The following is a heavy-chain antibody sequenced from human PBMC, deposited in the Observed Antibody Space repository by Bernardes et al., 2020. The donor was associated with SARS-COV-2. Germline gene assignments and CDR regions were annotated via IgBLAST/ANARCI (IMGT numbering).Heavy chain of an antibody. Sequence: ASVKVSCKVSGYTLTEFSMHWVRQAPGKGLEWMGGFDPEDGETIYAQKFQGRVTMTEDTSTDTAYMELSSLRSEDTAVYYCATSLAIFGVVTNYYYYYGMDVWGQGTTVTVSS. D-gene: IGHD3-3*01. CDR1: GYTLTEFS. V-gene: IGHV1-24*01. J-gene: IGHJ6*02. CDR2: FDPEDGET. CDR3: ATSLAIFGVVTNYYYYYGMDV.